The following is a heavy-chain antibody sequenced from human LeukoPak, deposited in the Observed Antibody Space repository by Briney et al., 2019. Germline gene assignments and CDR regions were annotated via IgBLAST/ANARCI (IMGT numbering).Heavy chain of an antibody. Sequence: RESLQISCQGSGYSFTSYWIGWVRQMPGKGLEWMGIIYPGDSDTRYSPSFQGQVTISADKSISTAYLQWSSLKASDTALYYCARGLSGDSSAWFYWGQGTLVTVSS. V-gene: IGHV5-51*01. CDR3: ARGLSGDSSAWFY. J-gene: IGHJ4*02. CDR1: GYSFTSYW. D-gene: IGHD6-19*01. CDR2: IYPGDSDT.